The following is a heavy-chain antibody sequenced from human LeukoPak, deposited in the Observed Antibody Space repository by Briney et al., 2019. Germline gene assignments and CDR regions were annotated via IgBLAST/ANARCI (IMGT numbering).Heavy chain of an antibody. CDR3: ARSGGGYVVVVPAAPGHWFDP. J-gene: IGHJ5*02. CDR1: GGSISSGGYY. V-gene: IGHV4-31*03. Sequence: SQTLSLTCTVSGGSISSGGYYWSWIRQHPGKGLEWIVYIYYSGSTYYNPSLKSRVTISVDTSKNQFSLKLSSVTAADTAVYYCARSGGGYVVVVPAAPGHWFDPWGQGTLVTVSS. D-gene: IGHD2-2*01. CDR2: IYYSGST.